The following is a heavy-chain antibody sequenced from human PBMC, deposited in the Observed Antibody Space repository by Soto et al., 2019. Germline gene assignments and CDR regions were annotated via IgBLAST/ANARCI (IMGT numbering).Heavy chain of an antibody. J-gene: IGHJ5*02. CDR2: IYYSGST. V-gene: IGHV4-39*01. D-gene: IGHD1-7*01. Sequence: NPSETLSLTCTVSGGSISSSSYYWGWIRQPPGKGLEWIGSIYYSGSTYYNPSLKSRVTISVDTSKNQFSLKLSSVTAADTAVYYCARRTRGGYNWFDPWGQGTLVTVSS. CDR3: ARRTRGGYNWFDP. CDR1: GGSISSSSYY.